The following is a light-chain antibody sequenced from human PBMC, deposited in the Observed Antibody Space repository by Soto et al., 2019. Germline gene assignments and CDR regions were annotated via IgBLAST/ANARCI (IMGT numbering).Light chain of an antibody. V-gene: IGLV2-23*01. CDR3: CSYAGSSTCVRI. CDR2: EGS. Sequence: QSALTQPASVSGSPGQSITISCTGTSSDVGSYNLVSWYQQHPGKAPKLMIYEGSKRPSGVSNRFSGSNSGNTASLTISGLQAEDEADYYCCSYAGSSTCVRIFGGGTKLTVL. CDR1: SSDVGSYNL. J-gene: IGLJ2*01.